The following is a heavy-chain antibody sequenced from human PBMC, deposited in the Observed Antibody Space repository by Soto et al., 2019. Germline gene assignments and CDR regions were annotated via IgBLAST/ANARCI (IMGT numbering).Heavy chain of an antibody. J-gene: IGHJ6*02. CDR3: ARGVPYYDFWSGYYSPFYYYYYYGMDV. CDR2: INPNSGGT. V-gene: IGHV1-2*02. CDR1: GYTFTGYY. Sequence: ASVKVSCKASGYTFTGYYMHWVRQAPGQGREWMGWINPNSGGTNYAQKFQGRVTMTRDTSISTAYMELSRLRSDDAAVYYCARGVPYYDFWSGYYSPFYYYYYYGMDVWGQGTTVTVSS. D-gene: IGHD3-3*01.